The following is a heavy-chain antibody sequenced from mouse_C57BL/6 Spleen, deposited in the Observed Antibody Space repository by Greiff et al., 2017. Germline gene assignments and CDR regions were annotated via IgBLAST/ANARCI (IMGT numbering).Heavy chain of an antibody. CDR3: TTGGGNYGGAMDY. Sequence: VQLQQSGAELVRPGASVKLSCTASGFNIKDYYMHWVKQRPEQGLEWIGRIDPEDGDTEYAPKFQGKATMTADTSSNTAYLQLSSLTSEDTAVYYCTTGGGNYGGAMDYWGQGTSVTVSS. D-gene: IGHD2-1*01. CDR2: IDPEDGDT. V-gene: IGHV14-1*01. J-gene: IGHJ4*01. CDR1: GFNIKDYY.